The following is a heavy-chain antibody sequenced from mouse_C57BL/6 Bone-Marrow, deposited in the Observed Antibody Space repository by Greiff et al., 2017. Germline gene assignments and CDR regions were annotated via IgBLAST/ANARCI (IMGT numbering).Heavy chain of an antibody. CDR1: GYNFTSYW. V-gene: IGHV1-50*01. D-gene: IGHD1-1*01. Sequence: VQLQQPGAELVKPGASVKLSCKASGYNFTSYWMQWVKQRPGQGLEWIGEIDPSDSYTNYNQKFKGKATLTVDTSSSTAYMQLSSLTSEDSAVYDCARGYYYGSSFDYWGQGTTLTVSS. CDR3: ARGYYYGSSFDY. CDR2: IDPSDSYT. J-gene: IGHJ2*01.